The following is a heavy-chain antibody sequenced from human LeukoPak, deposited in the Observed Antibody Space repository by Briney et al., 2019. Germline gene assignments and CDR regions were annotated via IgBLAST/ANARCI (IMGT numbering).Heavy chain of an antibody. J-gene: IGHJ4*02. CDR1: GFTFSSYE. D-gene: IGHD5-18*01. Sequence: GGSLRLSCAASGFTFSSYEMNWVRQAPGKGLQWVSYISSSGNTIYYADSVKGRFTISRDNAKNSLYLQMNSLRDEDTAVYYCARGGHTFGYDDYWGQGTLVTVSS. V-gene: IGHV3-48*03. CDR3: ARGGHTFGYDDY. CDR2: ISSSGNTI.